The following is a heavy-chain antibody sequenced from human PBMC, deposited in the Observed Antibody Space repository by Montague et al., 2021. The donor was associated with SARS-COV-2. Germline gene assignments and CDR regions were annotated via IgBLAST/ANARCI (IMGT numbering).Heavy chain of an antibody. CDR3: ARSHYSVSWCPD. CDR2: ISYTGHT. CDR1: GGSFSGYF. Sequence: SETLSLTCAIYGGSFSGYFWSWIRQSPGKGLEWIGEISYTGHTRYNPSLQSRVSISVDSSENQFSLTLTSVTAADTAVYYCARSHYSVSWCPDWGQGTLVTVSS. V-gene: IGHV4-34*01. D-gene: IGHD5/OR15-5a*01. J-gene: IGHJ4*02.